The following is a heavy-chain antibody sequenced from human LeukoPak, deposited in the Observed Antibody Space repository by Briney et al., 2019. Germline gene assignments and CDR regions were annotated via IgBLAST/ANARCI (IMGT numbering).Heavy chain of an antibody. V-gene: IGHV3-30*03. J-gene: IGHJ4*02. Sequence: PGGSLRLSCAASGFSFNDAWMNWVRQAPGKGLEWVAVISYDGSNKYYADSVKGRFTISRDNSKNTLYLQMNSLRAEDTAVYYCARMATTQFDYWGQGTLVTVSS. CDR3: ARMATTQFDY. CDR2: ISYDGSNK. D-gene: IGHD5-24*01. CDR1: GFSFNDAW.